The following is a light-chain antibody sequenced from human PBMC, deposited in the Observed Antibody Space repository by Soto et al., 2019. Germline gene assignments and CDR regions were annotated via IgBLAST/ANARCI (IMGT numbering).Light chain of an antibody. CDR2: ATS. Sequence: DIQMTQSPSSVSASVGDRVTITCRASQGVNSWLAWYQQKPGKAPKLLIYATSNLQSGVPSRFSGSGSGTDFTLTISSLQPEDFATYYCQQANSFPRTFGQGTKLEIK. CDR1: QGVNSW. V-gene: IGKV1-12*01. J-gene: IGKJ2*01. CDR3: QQANSFPRT.